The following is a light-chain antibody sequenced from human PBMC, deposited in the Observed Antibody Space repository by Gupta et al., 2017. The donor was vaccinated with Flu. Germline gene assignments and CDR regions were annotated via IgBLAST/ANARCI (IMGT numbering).Light chain of an antibody. CDR1: SSNIGSKA. Sequence: QSVLTQPPSASGTPGQTVTISCSGSSSNIGSKAVNWYQQIPGTAPKLLVDNNNQRPSRVTDRFSGYKAGTSASRAISGLQFEDEGDDYCEEWDNSLNGGVFGGGTTLTVL. CDR2: NNN. CDR3: EEWDNSLNGGV. J-gene: IGLJ3*02. V-gene: IGLV1-44*01.